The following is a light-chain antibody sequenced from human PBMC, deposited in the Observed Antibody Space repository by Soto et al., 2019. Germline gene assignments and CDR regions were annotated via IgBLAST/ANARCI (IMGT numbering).Light chain of an antibody. Sequence: DIQMTQSPSTLSASVGDRVSITCRASQSISSWLAWYQQKPGKAPKLLIYDASSLESGVPSRFSGSGSGAEFTLTISSLQPDDFATYYCQQYNGYPWTFGRGTKVDI. CDR3: QQYNGYPWT. J-gene: IGKJ1*01. V-gene: IGKV1-5*01. CDR1: QSISSW. CDR2: DAS.